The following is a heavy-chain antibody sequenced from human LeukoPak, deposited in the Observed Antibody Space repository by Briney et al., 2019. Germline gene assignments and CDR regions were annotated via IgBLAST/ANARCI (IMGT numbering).Heavy chain of an antibody. CDR3: ARRPRNWNDRGNAFDI. V-gene: IGHV4-59*08. CDR2: IYYSGST. CDR1: GGSISSYY. J-gene: IGHJ3*02. D-gene: IGHD1-1*01. Sequence: PSETLSLTCTVSGGSISSYYWSWIRQPPGKALEWIGYIYYSGSTNYNPSLKSRVTISVDTSKNQFSLKLSSVTAADTAVYYCARRPRNWNDRGNAFDIWGQGTMVTVSS.